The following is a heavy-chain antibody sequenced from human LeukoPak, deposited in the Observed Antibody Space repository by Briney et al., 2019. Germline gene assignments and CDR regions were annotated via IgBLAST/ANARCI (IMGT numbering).Heavy chain of an antibody. CDR3: ARPIVGATKGAFDI. CDR1: GYNFRDNT. D-gene: IGHD1-26*01. J-gene: IGHJ3*02. CDR2: INPNSGGT. V-gene: IGHV1-2*02. Sequence: ASVKVSCKASGYNFRDNTMHWVRQAPGQGLEWMGWINPNSGGTNYAQKFQGRVTMTRDTSISTAYMELSRLRSDDTAVYYCARPIVGATKGAFDIWGQGTMVTVSS.